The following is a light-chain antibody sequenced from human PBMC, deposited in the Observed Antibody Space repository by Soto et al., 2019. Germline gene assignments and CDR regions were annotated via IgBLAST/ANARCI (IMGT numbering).Light chain of an antibody. CDR2: DAS. CDR3: QQYDNLPYT. CDR1: QDISNY. J-gene: IGKJ2*01. V-gene: IGKV1-33*01. Sequence: DLQMTQSPSSLSASLGDRVTITCQASQDISNYLNWYQQKPGKAPKLLIYDASNLETGVPSRFSGSGSGTDFTFTISSLQPEDIATYYCQQYDNLPYTCGQGTKLEIK.